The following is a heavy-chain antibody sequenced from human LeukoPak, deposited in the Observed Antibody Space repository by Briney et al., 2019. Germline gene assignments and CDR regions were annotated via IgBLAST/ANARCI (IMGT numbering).Heavy chain of an antibody. CDR2: ISWNSGSI. CDR3: AKDINYYGSGGPAGFDY. D-gene: IGHD3-10*01. V-gene: IGHV3-9*03. J-gene: IGHJ4*02. CDR1: GFTFDDYA. Sequence: QTGGSLRLSCAASGFTFDDYAMHWVRQAPGKGLEWVSGISWNSGSIGYADSVKGRFTISRDNAKNSLYLQMNSLRAEDMALYYCAKDINYYGSGGPAGFDYWGQGTLVTVSS.